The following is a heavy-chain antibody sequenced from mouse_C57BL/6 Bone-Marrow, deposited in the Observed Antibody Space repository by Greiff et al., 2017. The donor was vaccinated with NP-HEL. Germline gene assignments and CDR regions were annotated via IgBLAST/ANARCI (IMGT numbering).Heavy chain of an antibody. V-gene: IGHV1-4*01. CDR3: ARLRLRGY. J-gene: IGHJ2*01. D-gene: IGHD2-4*01. CDR2: INPSSGYT. Sequence: VKLQESGAELARPGASVKMSCKAPGYTFTSYTMHWVKQRPGQGLEWIGYINPSSGYTKYNQKFKDKATLTADKSSSTAYMQLSSLTSEDSAVYYCARLRLRGYWGQGTTLTVSS. CDR1: GYTFTSYT.